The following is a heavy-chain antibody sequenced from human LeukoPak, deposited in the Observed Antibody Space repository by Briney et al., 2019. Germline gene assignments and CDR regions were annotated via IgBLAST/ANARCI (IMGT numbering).Heavy chain of an antibody. CDR3: AKASGTGLFFDY. CDR2: ISGSGGST. CDR1: GFTFSSSA. D-gene: IGHD1-1*01. J-gene: IGHJ4*02. V-gene: IGHV3-23*01. Sequence: SGGSLRLSCAASGFTFSSSAISWGRHAPGKGLGWVSAISGSGGSTTHADSVKGRFTIPRDNSKNTLYLQMSSLSAEDTAVYYCAKASGTGLFFDYWGQGTLVTVSS.